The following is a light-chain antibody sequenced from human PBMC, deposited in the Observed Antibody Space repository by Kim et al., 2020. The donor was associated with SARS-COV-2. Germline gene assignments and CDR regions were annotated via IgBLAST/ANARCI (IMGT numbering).Light chain of an antibody. Sequence: SGSPRQTAGITCSGDVLAKKYARWFQQKPGQAPVLVIYKDSERPSGIPERFSGSSSGTTVTLTISGAQVEDEADYYCYSAADNTWVFGGGTQLTVL. CDR2: KDS. CDR1: VLAKKY. V-gene: IGLV3-27*01. CDR3: YSAADNTWV. J-gene: IGLJ3*02.